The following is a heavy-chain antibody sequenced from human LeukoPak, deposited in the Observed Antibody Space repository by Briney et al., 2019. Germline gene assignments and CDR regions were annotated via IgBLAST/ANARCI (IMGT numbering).Heavy chain of an antibody. CDR3: ARTVAWNNGVDY. J-gene: IGHJ4*02. CDR1: GGSLSSYY. Sequence: SETLSLTCTVSGGSLSSYYWSWIRQPPGKGLEWIGYIYYSGSTNYNPSLKSRVTISVDTSKNQFSLKLSSVTAADTAVYYCARTVAWNNGVDYWGQGTLVTVSS. V-gene: IGHV4-59*01. CDR2: IYYSGST. D-gene: IGHD6-19*01.